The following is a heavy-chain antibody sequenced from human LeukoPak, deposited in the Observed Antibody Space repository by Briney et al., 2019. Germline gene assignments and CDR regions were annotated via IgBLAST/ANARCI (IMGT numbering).Heavy chain of an antibody. CDR2: INPSGGST. CDR3: ARVGLVPAAKGLDY. V-gene: IGHV1-46*01. Sequence: ASVKVSCKASGYTFTSYGISWVRQAPGQGLEWMGIINPSGGSTSYAQKFQGRVTMTRDTSTSTVYMELSSLRSEDTAVYYCARVGLVPAAKGLDYWGQGTLVTVSS. CDR1: GYTFTSYG. D-gene: IGHD2-2*01. J-gene: IGHJ4*02.